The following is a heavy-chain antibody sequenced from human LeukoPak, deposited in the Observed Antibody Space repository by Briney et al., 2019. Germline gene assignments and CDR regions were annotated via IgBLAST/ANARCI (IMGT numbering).Heavy chain of an antibody. V-gene: IGHV4-39*01. D-gene: IGHD5-18*01. CDR3: ASHTPWGIQLWSYFDY. Sequence: SETLSLTCTVSGGSISSSSYYWGWIRQPPGKGLEWIGSIYYSGSTYYNPSLKSRVTISVDTSKNQFSLKLSSVTAADTAVYYCASHTPWGIQLWSYFDYWGQGTLVTVSS. CDR1: GGSISSSSYY. CDR2: IYYSGST. J-gene: IGHJ4*02.